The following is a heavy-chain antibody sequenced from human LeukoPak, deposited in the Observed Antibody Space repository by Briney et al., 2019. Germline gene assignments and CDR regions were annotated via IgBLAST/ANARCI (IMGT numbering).Heavy chain of an antibody. D-gene: IGHD3-22*01. Sequence: NSSETLSLTCTVSGGSISSFYWNWIRQPPGKGLEWIGYIYYSGSTNYNPSLKSRVTISVDTSKNQFSLKLSSVTAADTAVYYCARGADSSGYYSIFYFDYWGQGTLVTVSS. CDR3: ARGADSSGYYSIFYFDY. J-gene: IGHJ4*02. V-gene: IGHV4-59*01. CDR1: GGSISSFY. CDR2: IYYSGST.